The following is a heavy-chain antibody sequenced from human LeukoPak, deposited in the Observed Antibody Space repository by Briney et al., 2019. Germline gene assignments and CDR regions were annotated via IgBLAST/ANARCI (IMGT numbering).Heavy chain of an antibody. Sequence: SETLSLTCTVPGGSISSSSYYWGWIRPPPGKGLEWIGSIYYSGSTYYNPSLKSRVTISIDTSKNQFSLKLSSVTAADTAVYYCARTYYSSGWYFDYWGQGTLVTVSS. V-gene: IGHV4-39*01. CDR2: IYYSGST. CDR3: ARTYYSSGWYFDY. J-gene: IGHJ4*02. D-gene: IGHD6-19*01. CDR1: GGSISSSSYY.